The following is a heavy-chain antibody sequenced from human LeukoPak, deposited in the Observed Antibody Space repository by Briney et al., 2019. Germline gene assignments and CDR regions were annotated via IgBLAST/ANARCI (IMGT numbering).Heavy chain of an antibody. CDR3: ARDKSYGDSTDY. CDR1: GFTFSSYW. V-gene: IGHV3-7*01. J-gene: IGHJ4*02. D-gene: IGHD4-17*01. CDR2: INHNGNVN. Sequence: GGSLRLSCAASGFTFSSYWMNWARQAPGKGLEWVASINHNGNVNYYVDSVKGRFTISRDNAKKSLYLQMNSLRAEDTAVYYCARDKSYGDSTDYWGQGTLVTVSS.